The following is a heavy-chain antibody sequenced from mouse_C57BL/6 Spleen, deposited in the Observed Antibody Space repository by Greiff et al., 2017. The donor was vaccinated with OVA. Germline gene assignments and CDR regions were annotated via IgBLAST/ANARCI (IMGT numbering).Heavy chain of an antibody. J-gene: IGHJ2*01. CDR3: VRGGYDGYYFDY. Sequence: EVQRVESGGGLVQPKGSLKLSCAASGFTFNTYAMHWVRQAPGKGLEWVARIRSKSSNYATYADSVKDRFTISRDDSQSMLYLQMNNLKTEDTAMYYCVRGGYDGYYFDYWGQGTTLTVSS. D-gene: IGHD2-3*01. V-gene: IGHV10-3*01. CDR2: IRSKSSNYAT. CDR1: GFTFNTYA.